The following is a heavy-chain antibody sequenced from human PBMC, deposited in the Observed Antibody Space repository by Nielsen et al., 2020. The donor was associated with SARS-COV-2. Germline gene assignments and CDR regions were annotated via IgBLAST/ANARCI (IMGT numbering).Heavy chain of an antibody. V-gene: IGHV1-2*06. Sequence: ASVKVSCKASGYTFTGYYMHWVRQAPGQGLEWMGLINPNTGGTNYAQKFQGSVTMTRNTSISTAYMELSSLRSEDTAVYYCARAPYDSTWFDPWGQGTLVTVSS. J-gene: IGHJ5*02. CDR3: ARAPYDSTWFDP. D-gene: IGHD3-22*01. CDR2: INPNTGGT. CDR1: GYTFTGYY.